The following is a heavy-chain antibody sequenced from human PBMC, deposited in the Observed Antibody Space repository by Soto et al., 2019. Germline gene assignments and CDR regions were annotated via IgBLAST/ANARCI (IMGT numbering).Heavy chain of an antibody. CDR2: INPNSGGT. J-gene: IGHJ4*02. Sequence: ASVKVSCKASGYTFTGYYMHWVRQAPGQELEWMGWINPNSGGTNYAQKFQGRVTMTRDTSISTAYMELSRLRSDDTAVYYCARDVRYSGYDQGFDYWGQGTMVTVYS. CDR1: GYTFTGYY. V-gene: IGHV1-2*02. CDR3: ARDVRYSGYDQGFDY. D-gene: IGHD5-12*01.